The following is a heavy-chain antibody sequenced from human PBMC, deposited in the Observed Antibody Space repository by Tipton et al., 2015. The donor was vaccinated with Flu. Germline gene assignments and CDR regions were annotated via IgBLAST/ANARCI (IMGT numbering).Heavy chain of an antibody. CDR2: IYRDGNT. D-gene: IGHD3-22*01. V-gene: IGHV4-38-2*01. CDR3: ARGGITYYYDSSGSPAPYYFDY. J-gene: IGHJ4*02. CDR1: GYSISSGYY. Sequence: TLSLTCAVSGYSISSGYYWGWIRQPPGKGLEWIGTIYRDGNTYYNPSLKSRVTTSVDTSKSRFSLNLSSVTAADTAVYYCARGGITYYYDSSGSPAPYYFDYWGQGILVTVSS.